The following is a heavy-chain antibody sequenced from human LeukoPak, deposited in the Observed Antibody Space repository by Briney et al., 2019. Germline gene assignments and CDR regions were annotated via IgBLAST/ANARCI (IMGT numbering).Heavy chain of an antibody. CDR3: AKDYAEEGYDFWSGYTYYFDY. Sequence: GGSLRLSCAASGFAFSTYVMNWVRQAPGKGLEWVSAISGSGGSTYYADSVKGRFTISRDNSKNTLYLQMNSLRAEDTAVYYCAKDYAEEGYDFWSGYTYYFDYWGQGTLVTVSS. V-gene: IGHV3-23*01. J-gene: IGHJ4*02. CDR1: GFAFSTYV. CDR2: ISGSGGST. D-gene: IGHD3-3*01.